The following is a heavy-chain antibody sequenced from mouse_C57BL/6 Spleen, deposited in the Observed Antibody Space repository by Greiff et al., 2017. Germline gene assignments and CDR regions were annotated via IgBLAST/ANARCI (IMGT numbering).Heavy chain of an antibody. J-gene: IGHJ2*01. CDR2: ILPGSGST. CDR1: GYTFTSYW. V-gene: IGHV1-9*01. Sequence: QVQLQQPGTELVKPGASVKLSCKASGYTFTSYWMHWVKQRPGQGLEWIGEILPGSGSTNYNEKFKGKATFTADTSSNTAYMQLSSLTTEDAAIYCCARNWDVGYFGYWGQGTTLTVSS. D-gene: IGHD4-1*01. CDR3: ARNWDVGYFGY.